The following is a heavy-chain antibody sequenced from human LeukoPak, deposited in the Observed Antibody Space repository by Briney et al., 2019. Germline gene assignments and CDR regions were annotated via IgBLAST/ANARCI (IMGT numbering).Heavy chain of an antibody. CDR2: IYYSGST. Sequence: PSETLSLTCTVSGGSISSYYWSWIRQPPGKGLEWIGYIYYSGSTNYNPPLKSRVTISVDTSKNQFSLKLSSVTAADTAVYYCARGLGFGELFSTLYYYYGMDVWGQGTTVTVSS. D-gene: IGHD3-10*01. CDR3: ARGLGFGELFSTLYYYYGMDV. J-gene: IGHJ6*02. CDR1: GGSISSYY. V-gene: IGHV4-59*01.